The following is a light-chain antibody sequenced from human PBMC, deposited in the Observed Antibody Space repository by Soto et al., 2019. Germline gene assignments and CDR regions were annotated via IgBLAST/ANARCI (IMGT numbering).Light chain of an antibody. Sequence: QLVLTQSPSASASLGASVKLTCTLSSGHSSYAIAWHQQQPERGPRFLMKLNSDGSHSKGDGIPDRFSGSSSGAERYLTISSLQSEDEGDYYCQTWDTDFYVVFGGGTKLTVL. CDR1: SGHSSYA. CDR3: QTWDTDFYVV. CDR2: LNSDGSH. J-gene: IGLJ2*01. V-gene: IGLV4-69*01.